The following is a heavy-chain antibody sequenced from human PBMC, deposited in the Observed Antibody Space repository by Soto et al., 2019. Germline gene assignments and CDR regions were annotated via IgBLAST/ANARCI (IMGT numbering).Heavy chain of an antibody. V-gene: IGHV3-33*01. J-gene: IGHJ6*03. CDR1: GFTFSSYG. CDR3: AREPPSPRNYGSGSYQRRGYYYYYMDV. CDR2: IWYDGSNK. Sequence: HPGGSLRLSCAASGFTFSSYGMHWVRQAPGKGLEWVAVIWYDGSNKYYADSVKGRFTISRDNSKNTLYLQMNSLRAADTAVYYCAREPPSPRNYGSGSYQRRGYYYYYMDVWGKGTTVTVSS. D-gene: IGHD3-10*01.